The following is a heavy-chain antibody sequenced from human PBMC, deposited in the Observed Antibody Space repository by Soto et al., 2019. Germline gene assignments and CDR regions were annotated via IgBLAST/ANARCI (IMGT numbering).Heavy chain of an antibody. Sequence: QVQLQASCPGLVKASQTLSLTCPVSGGSIRNGNYYWSLIRHLPWQGLEWMGNIYYIGTTSYNPSLKSRVIILIDTFKNQLSLELTSVLSAHTAVYSCSNNATTRPWFDPWGQGTLVTVSS. V-gene: IGHV4-31*03. CDR2: IYYIGTT. CDR3: SNNATTRPWFDP. D-gene: IGHD1-1*01. CDR1: GGSIRNGNYY. J-gene: IGHJ5*02.